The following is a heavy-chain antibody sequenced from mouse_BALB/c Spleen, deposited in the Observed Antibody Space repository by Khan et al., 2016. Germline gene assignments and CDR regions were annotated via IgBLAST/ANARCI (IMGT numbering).Heavy chain of an antibody. D-gene: IGHD2-14*01. J-gene: IGHJ3*01. CDR1: GYSFTGYY. CDR3: AREAYYRSGGFAY. V-gene: IGHV1S34*01. CDR2: ISCYNGAT. Sequence: LVKTGASVKISCKASGYSFTGYYMHWVKQSHGKSLEWIGYISCYNGATSYNQKFKGKATFTVDTSSSTAYMQFNSLTSEDSAVYYCAREAYYRSGGFAYWGQGTLVTGSA.